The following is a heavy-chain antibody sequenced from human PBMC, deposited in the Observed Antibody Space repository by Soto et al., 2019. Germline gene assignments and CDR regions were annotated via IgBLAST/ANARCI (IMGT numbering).Heavy chain of an antibody. Sequence: SQTLSLTRAVSGGSISSGGYSCSWIRQPPGKGLEWIGFISYSGSTYYNASLQSRVTMSVDTSKNQFSLNLSFVTAADTAVYYCATMGTPATGLYYFDYWGQGTLVTVSS. CDR3: ATMGTPATGLYYFDY. D-gene: IGHD1-7*01. CDR2: ISYSGST. V-gene: IGHV4-30-2*05. J-gene: IGHJ4*02. CDR1: GGSISSGGYS.